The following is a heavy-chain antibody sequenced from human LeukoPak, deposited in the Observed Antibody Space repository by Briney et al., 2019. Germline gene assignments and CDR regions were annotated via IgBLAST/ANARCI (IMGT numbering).Heavy chain of an antibody. CDR2: INNDGSGT. D-gene: IGHD5-24*01. Sequence: GGSLRLSCAASGFTFSSNWMHWVRQAPGKGLVWVSRINNDGSGTSYADSVKGRFTISRDNAKNTLYLQMNGLRVEDTAVYYCARRGDGYNNGMDVWGQGTTVTVSS. J-gene: IGHJ6*02. V-gene: IGHV3-74*01. CDR3: ARRGDGYNNGMDV. CDR1: GFTFSSNW.